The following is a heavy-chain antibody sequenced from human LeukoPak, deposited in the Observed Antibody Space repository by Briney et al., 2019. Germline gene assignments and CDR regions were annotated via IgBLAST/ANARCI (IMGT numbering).Heavy chain of an antibody. D-gene: IGHD2-15*01. CDR1: GYTFTSYD. CDR3: AGELRHQAY. J-gene: IGHJ4*02. V-gene: IGHV1-8*01. CDR2: MNPNRGDT. Sequence: GASVKVSCKASGYTFTSYDIHWVRQATGQGLEWMGRMNPNRGDTDYAQKFQGRVTMTRDTSISTAYMELSGLRSEDTAVYYCAGELRHQAYWGQGTLVTVSS.